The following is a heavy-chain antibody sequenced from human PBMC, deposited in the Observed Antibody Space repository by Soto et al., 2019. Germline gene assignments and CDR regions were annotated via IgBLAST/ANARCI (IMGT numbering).Heavy chain of an antibody. CDR3: AKGEAIVIVPAAHFDY. V-gene: IGHV3-23*01. CDR1: GFTFSSYA. D-gene: IGHD2-2*01. Sequence: GGSLRLSCAASGFTFSSYAMIWVRQAPGKGLEWVSAISGSGGSTHYADSVKGRFTISRDYSKSTLYLQMNSLRAEDTAVYYCAKGEAIVIVPAAHFDYWGQGTLVTVSS. J-gene: IGHJ4*02. CDR2: ISGSGGST.